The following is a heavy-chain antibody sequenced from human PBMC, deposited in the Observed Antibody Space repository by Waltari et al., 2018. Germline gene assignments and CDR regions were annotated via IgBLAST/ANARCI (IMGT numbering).Heavy chain of an antibody. CDR1: GGSFSGYY. J-gene: IGHJ1*01. V-gene: IGHV4-34*01. CDR2: INPSGST. CDR3: ARGPRVAGTRKYFQH. Sequence: QVQLQQWGAGLLKPSETLSITCAVYGGSFSGYYWSWIRQPPGKGLEWIGEINPSGSTTYSPSLKSRVTISVDTSKNQFSLKLSSVTAADTAVYYCARGPRVAGTRKYFQHWGQGTLVTVSS. D-gene: IGHD6-19*01.